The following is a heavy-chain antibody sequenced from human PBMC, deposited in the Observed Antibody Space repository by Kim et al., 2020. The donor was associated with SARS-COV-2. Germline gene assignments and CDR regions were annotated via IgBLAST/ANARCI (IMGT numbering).Heavy chain of an antibody. CDR3: ARRNTQNWSHDY. CDR1: GFTVSDNY. J-gene: IGHJ4*02. Sequence: GGSLRLSCAASGFTVSDNYMSWVRQAPGKGLEWVSVLYRGGNTYYADTVKGRFTFSRDNSKNTLYLQMNSLKTEDTAVYLCARRNTQNWSHDYWGQRTLFTVSS. D-gene: IGHD1-1*01. CDR2: LYRGGNT. V-gene: IGHV3-53*01.